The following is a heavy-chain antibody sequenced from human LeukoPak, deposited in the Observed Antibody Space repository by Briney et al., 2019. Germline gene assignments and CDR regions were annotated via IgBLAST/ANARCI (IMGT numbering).Heavy chain of an antibody. CDR2: ISAYNGNT. CDR3: AAEEWTVEVNYGFDI. D-gene: IGHD6-19*01. J-gene: IGHJ3*02. CDR1: GYTFTSYG. V-gene: IGHV1-18*01. Sequence: ASVKVSCKASGYTFTSYGISWVRQAPGQGLERRGWISAYNGNTNYAQKFQERVTITRDMSTSTAYMELSSLRSEDTAVYYCAAEEWTVEVNYGFDIWGQGTMVTVSS.